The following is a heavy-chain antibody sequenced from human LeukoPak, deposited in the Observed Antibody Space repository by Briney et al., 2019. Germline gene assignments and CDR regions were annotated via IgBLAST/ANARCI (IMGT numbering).Heavy chain of an antibody. D-gene: IGHD1-1*01. CDR2: FEPEEGEHGET. CDR3: ATDRLEIYALHI. V-gene: IGHV1-24*01. CDR1: GYSLSDLS. Sequence: GASVMVSCRVSGYSLSDLSIHWVRHVPGKGLEWMGGFEPEEGEHGETIYAQKFEGRLTLTEDTATDTAYMELVSLTSADTAVYYCATDRLEIYALHIWGQGTVVTVSS. J-gene: IGHJ3*02.